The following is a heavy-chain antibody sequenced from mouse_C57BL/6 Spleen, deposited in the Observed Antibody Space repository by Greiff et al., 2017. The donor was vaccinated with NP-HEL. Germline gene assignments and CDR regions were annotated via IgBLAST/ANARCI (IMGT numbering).Heavy chain of an antibody. D-gene: IGHD6-2*01. V-gene: IGHV1-7*01. CDR2: INPSSGYT. Sequence: VQRVESGAELAKPGASVKLSCKASGYTFTSYWMHWVKQRPGQGLEWIGYINPSSGYTKYNQKFKDKATLTADKSSSTAYMQLSSLTYEDSAVYYCARSGTRSLDYFDYWGQGTTLTVSS. CDR1: GYTFTSYW. J-gene: IGHJ2*01. CDR3: ARSGTRSLDYFDY.